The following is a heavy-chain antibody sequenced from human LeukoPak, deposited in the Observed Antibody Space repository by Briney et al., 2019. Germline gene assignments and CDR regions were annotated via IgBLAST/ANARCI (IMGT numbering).Heavy chain of an antibody. Sequence: SVRFSCKASGGTFSSYAISWMRQAPGQGLEWMGGIIPIFGTANYAQKFQGRVTITTDESTSTAYMELSSLRSEDTAVYYCARELGGYFDYWGQGTLVTVSS. CDR2: IIPIFGTA. V-gene: IGHV1-69*05. J-gene: IGHJ4*02. CDR1: GGTFSSYA. D-gene: IGHD2-15*01. CDR3: ARELGGYFDY.